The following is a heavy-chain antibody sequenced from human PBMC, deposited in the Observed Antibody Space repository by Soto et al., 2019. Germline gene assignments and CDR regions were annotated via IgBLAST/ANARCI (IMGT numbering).Heavy chain of an antibody. CDR3: TPEDCGDKFDY. CDR1: GFTFSSYG. J-gene: IGHJ4*02. V-gene: IGHV3-33*01. Sequence: QVQLVESGGGVVQPGRSLRLSCAASGFTFSSYGMHWVRQAPGKGLEWVAVIWYDGSNKYYADSVKGRFTISRDNSKNTLYLQMNSLRAEDTAVYYCTPEDCGDKFDYWGQGTLVTVSS. D-gene: IGHD4-17*01. CDR2: IWYDGSNK.